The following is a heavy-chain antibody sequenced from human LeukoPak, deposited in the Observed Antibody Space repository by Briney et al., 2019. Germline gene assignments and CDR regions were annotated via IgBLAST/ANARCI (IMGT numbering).Heavy chain of an antibody. Sequence: GASVKVSCKASGYTFTNYYIHWVRRAPGEGLEWMGWINPNSGGTNYAQKFQGRVTMTRDTSISTAYMELSSLTSDDTAVYYCARAIFDSSAFWGQGTLVTVSS. CDR1: GYTFTNYY. V-gene: IGHV1-2*02. CDR3: ARAIFDSSAF. CDR2: INPNSGGT. J-gene: IGHJ4*02. D-gene: IGHD3-3*01.